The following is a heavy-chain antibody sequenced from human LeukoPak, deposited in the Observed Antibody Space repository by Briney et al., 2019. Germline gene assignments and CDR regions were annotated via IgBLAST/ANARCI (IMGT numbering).Heavy chain of an antibody. Sequence: GASVKVSCKASGGTFSSYAISWVRQAPGQGLEWMGRIIPILGIANYAQKFQGRVTITADKSTSTAYMELSSLRSEDTAVYYCARGDGDYSGSFDYWGQGTLVTVSS. D-gene: IGHD1-26*01. CDR1: GGTFSSYA. V-gene: IGHV1-69*04. CDR3: ARGDGDYSGSFDY. J-gene: IGHJ4*02. CDR2: IIPILGIA.